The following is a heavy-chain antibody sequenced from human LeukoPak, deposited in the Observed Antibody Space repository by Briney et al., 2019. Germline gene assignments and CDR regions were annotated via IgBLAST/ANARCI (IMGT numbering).Heavy chain of an antibody. V-gene: IGHV4-61*02. CDR3: ARDWYGSGSYISTNWFDP. J-gene: IGHJ5*02. CDR1: GGSISSGSYY. D-gene: IGHD3-10*01. Sequence: SQTLSLTCTVSGGSISSGSYYWSWIRQPAGKGLEWIGRIYTSGSTNYNPPLKSRVTISADTSKNQFSLKLSSVTAADTAVYYCARDWYGSGSYISTNWFDPWGQGTLVTVSS. CDR2: IYTSGST.